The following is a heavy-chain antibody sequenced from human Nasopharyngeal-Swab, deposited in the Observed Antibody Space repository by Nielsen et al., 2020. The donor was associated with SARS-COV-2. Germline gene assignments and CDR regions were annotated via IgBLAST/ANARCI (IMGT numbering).Heavy chain of an antibody. J-gene: IGHJ3*02. Sequence: SETLSLTCTVSGGSDRRYYWSWIRQPAGKGLEWIGRIYTSGSTNYNPSLKSRVTMSVDTSKNQFSLKLSSVTAADTAVYYCAREMATIPVDFRAFDIWGQGTMVTVSS. V-gene: IGHV4-4*07. CDR2: IYTSGST. CDR1: GGSDRRYY. D-gene: IGHD5-24*01. CDR3: AREMATIPVDFRAFDI.